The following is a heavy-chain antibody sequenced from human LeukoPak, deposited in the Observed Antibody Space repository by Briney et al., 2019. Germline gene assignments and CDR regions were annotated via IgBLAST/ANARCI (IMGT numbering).Heavy chain of an antibody. CDR1: GVSISSTIYY. Sequence: SETLSLTCTVSGVSISSTIYYWAWIRQSPGKGLEWIGSVVYSGNTYSNPSLESRVTISVDTSNNQLSLKLSSLTAGDTAVYYCARQPASFAEYFQLWGQGTLVTVSS. CDR2: VVYSGNT. V-gene: IGHV4-39*01. J-gene: IGHJ1*01. CDR3: ARQPASFAEYFQL. D-gene: IGHD2-2*01.